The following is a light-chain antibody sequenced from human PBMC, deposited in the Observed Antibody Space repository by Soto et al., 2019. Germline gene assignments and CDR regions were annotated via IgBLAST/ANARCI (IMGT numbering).Light chain of an antibody. CDR2: KAS. CDR3: QQYNSYPYT. CDR1: QSISSW. V-gene: IGKV1-5*03. Sequence: DIQMTQSPSTLSAPVGDRVTITCRASQSISSWLAWYQQKPGKAPKLLIYKASSLESGVPSRFSGSGSGTEFTLTISRLQPDDFATYYCQQYNSYPYTFGQGTKLEIK. J-gene: IGKJ2*01.